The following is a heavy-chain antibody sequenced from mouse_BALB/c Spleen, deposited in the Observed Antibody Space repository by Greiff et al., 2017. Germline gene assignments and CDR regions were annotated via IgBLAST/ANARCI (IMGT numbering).Heavy chain of an antibody. CDR2: ISSGSSTI. J-gene: IGHJ2*01. D-gene: IGHD2-14*01. Sequence: EVHLVESGGGLVQPGGSRKLSCAASGFTFSSFGMHWVRQAPEKGLEWVAYISSGSSTIYYADTVKGRFTISRDNPKNTLFLQMTSLRSEDTAMYYCARMVRQGEYYLDYWGQGTTLTVSS. CDR1: GFTFSSFG. V-gene: IGHV5-17*02. CDR3: ARMVRQGEYYLDY.